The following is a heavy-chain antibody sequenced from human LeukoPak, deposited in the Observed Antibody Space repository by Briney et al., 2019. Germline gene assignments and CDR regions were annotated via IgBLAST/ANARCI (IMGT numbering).Heavy chain of an antibody. Sequence: ASVKVSCKASGYTFTGYYMHWVRQAPGQGLEWMGWINPNSGVTNYAQKFQGGVTMTRDTSITTAYMELSSLRSDDTAVYYCAKEDSGWYYYFDYWGQGTLVTVSS. V-gene: IGHV1-2*02. CDR3: AKEDSGWYYYFDY. CDR1: GYTFTGYY. J-gene: IGHJ4*02. CDR2: INPNSGVT. D-gene: IGHD6-19*01.